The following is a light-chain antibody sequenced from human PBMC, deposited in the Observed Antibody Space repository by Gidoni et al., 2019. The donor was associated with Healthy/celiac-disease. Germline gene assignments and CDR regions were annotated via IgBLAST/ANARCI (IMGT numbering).Light chain of an antibody. CDR1: QSVSSY. J-gene: IGKJ2*01. Sequence: EIELTQSPAPLSLSPGERANLSCRASQSVSSYLAWYQQKPGQAPRLLIYDASSRATGIPARFSGSGSGTDFTLTISSLEPEDFAVYYCLQRSNLPRSFGQXTKLEIK. V-gene: IGKV3-11*01. CDR3: LQRSNLPRS. CDR2: DAS.